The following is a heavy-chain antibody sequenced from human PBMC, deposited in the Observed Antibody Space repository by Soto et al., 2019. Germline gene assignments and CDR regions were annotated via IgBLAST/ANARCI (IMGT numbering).Heavy chain of an antibody. CDR1: GLTFSSYE. D-gene: IGHD3-22*01. J-gene: IGHJ6*02. CDR3: ARDGMPYYYDSSGYYSDASDI. Sequence: WGSLILSCAACGLTFSSYEMNWVGQAGGKGREWVSYISSSGSTIYYADSVKGRFTISRDNAKNSLYLQMNSLRAEDTAVYYCARDGMPYYYDSSGYYSDASDIWGQGTTVTVSS. CDR2: ISSSGSTI. V-gene: IGHV3-48*03.